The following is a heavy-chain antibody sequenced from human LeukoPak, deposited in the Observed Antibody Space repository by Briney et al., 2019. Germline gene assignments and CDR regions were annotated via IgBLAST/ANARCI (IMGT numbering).Heavy chain of an antibody. V-gene: IGHV3-7*05. Sequence: GGSLRLSCAASGFTFSNYWMIWVCQAPGKGLEWVGNIKQDGSEKRYADSVRGRFSISRDNAQTSLYLQMNSLRAEDTAVYYCARASDPWLQLTWGQGTLVTVS. J-gene: IGHJ5*02. CDR3: ARASDPWLQLT. CDR1: GFTFSNYW. D-gene: IGHD5-24*01. CDR2: IKQDGSEK.